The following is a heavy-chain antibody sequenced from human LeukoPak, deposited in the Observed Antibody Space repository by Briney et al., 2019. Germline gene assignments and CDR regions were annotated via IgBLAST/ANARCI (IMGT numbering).Heavy chain of an antibody. CDR2: INPNSGGT. D-gene: IGHD3-10*01. CDR3: AVPHRGY. J-gene: IGHJ4*02. CDR1: GYTFTAYY. Sequence: ASVKVSCKASGYTFTAYYIHWVRQAPGQGLEWMGWINPNSGGTNYAPKFQGRVTMTRDTSISTAYMELSSLRSDDTAVFYCAVPHRGYWGQGTLVTVSS. V-gene: IGHV1-2*02.